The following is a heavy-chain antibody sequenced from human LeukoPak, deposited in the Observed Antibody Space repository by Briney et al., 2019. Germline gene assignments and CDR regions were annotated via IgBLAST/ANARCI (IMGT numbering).Heavy chain of an antibody. CDR3: ARVLSGSYGGNDGPLDY. CDR1: GYTFTSYA. J-gene: IGHJ4*02. V-gene: IGHV1-3*01. CDR2: INAGNGNT. D-gene: IGHD4-23*01. Sequence: ASVKVSCKASGYTFTSYAMHWVRQAPGQRLEWMGWINAGNGNTKYSQKFQGRVTITRDTPASTAYMELSSLRSEDTAVYYCARVLSGSYGGNDGPLDYWGQGTLVTVSS.